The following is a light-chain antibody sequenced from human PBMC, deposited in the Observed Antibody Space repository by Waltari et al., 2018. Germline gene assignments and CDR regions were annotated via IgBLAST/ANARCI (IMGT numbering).Light chain of an antibody. Sequence: PVLTQPPSSPVSPGESARLTCPLPRAITVGRHNIFSSQPTPGSPPRYLLYYFSDSHKGQGSGVPSRFSGAKDASANTGILVISGLQSEDEADYYCVIWPSNGWVFGGGTRLTVL. CDR3: VIWPSNGWV. CDR1: RAITVGRHN. J-gene: IGLJ3*02. V-gene: IGLV5-37*01. CDR2: YFSDSHK.